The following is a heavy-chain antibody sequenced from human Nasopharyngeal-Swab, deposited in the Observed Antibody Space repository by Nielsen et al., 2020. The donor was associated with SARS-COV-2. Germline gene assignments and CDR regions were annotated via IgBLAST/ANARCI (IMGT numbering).Heavy chain of an antibody. CDR3: TRDGGSQARDY. J-gene: IGHJ4*02. V-gene: IGHV3-49*02. D-gene: IGHD3-16*01. CDR2: IRSKAYGGTT. Sequence: RQPPGKGLEWVGFIRSKAYGGTTEYAASVKGRFTISRDDSKSIAYLQMNSLKTEDTAVYYCTRDGGSQARDYWGQGTLVTVSS.